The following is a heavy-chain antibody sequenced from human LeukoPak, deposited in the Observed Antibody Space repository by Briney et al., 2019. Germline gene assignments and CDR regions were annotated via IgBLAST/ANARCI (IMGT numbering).Heavy chain of an antibody. D-gene: IGHD6-19*01. Sequence: GGSLRLSCAASGFTFSSYWMSWVRQAPGKGLEWVASIKEDGSEKHYVDSVKGRFTISRDNAKNSLYLQMNSLRAEDTAVYYCVRDGLTQWLVRWFDPWGQGTLVTVSS. V-gene: IGHV3-7*01. CDR2: IKEDGSEK. J-gene: IGHJ5*02. CDR3: VRDGLTQWLVRWFDP. CDR1: GFTFSSYW.